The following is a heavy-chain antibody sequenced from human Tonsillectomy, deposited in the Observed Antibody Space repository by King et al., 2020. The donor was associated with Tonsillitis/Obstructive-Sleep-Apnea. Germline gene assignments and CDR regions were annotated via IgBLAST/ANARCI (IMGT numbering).Heavy chain of an antibody. CDR2: IDSGGSNI. V-gene: IGHV3-48*03. D-gene: IGHD3-22*01. J-gene: IGHJ6*02. CDR1: GFPFNSYE. Sequence: VQLVESGGGLVQPGGSLRLSCAASGFPFNSYEMKWVRQAPGKGLEWLSYIDSGGSNIYYADSVRGRLTISRDNAKSSLYLQLNSLRAEDTAIYFCVRVYDYYYYAMDVWGQGTTVTVSS. CDR3: VRVYDYYYYAMDV.